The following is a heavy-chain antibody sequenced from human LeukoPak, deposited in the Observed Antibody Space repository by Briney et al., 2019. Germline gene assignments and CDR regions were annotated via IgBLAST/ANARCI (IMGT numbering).Heavy chain of an antibody. J-gene: IGHJ4*02. V-gene: IGHV7-4-1*02. CDR2: INTNTGNP. CDR3: ARVPQWLGQMYYFDY. Sequence: ASVKVSCKASGYTFTSYAMNWVRQAPGQGLEWMGWINTNTGNPTYAQGFTGRFVFSLDTSVSTAYLQISSLKAEDTAVYYCARVPQWLGQMYYFDYWGQGTLVTVSS. CDR1: GYTFTSYA. D-gene: IGHD6-19*01.